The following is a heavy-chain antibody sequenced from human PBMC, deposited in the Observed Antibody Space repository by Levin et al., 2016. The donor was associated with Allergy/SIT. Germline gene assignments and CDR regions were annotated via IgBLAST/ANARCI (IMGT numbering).Heavy chain of an antibody. D-gene: IGHD6-19*01. J-gene: IGHJ4*02. CDR2: INSDGSST. Sequence: GESLKISCAASGFTFSSYWMHWVRQAPGKGLVWVSRINSDGSSTSYADSVKGRFTISRDNAKNTLYLQMNSLRAEDTAVYYCARNTFVWSSGWSTGLWGQGTLVTVSS. CDR3: ARNTFVWSSGWSTGL. CDR1: GFTFSSYW. V-gene: IGHV3-74*01.